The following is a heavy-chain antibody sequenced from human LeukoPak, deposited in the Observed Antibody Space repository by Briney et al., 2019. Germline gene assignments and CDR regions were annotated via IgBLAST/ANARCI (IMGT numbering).Heavy chain of an antibody. J-gene: IGHJ6*02. CDR2: IIPIFGTA. CDR1: GGTFSSYA. V-gene: IGHV1-69*06. CDR3: ARAGGITMIVVATNRDPNYYYYGMDV. D-gene: IGHD3-22*01. Sequence: SVKVSCKASGGTFSSYAISWVRQAPGQGLEWMGGIIPIFGTANYAQKFQGRVTITADKSTSTAYMELSSLRSEDTAVYYCARAGGITMIVVATNRDPNYYYYGMDVWGQGTTVTVSS.